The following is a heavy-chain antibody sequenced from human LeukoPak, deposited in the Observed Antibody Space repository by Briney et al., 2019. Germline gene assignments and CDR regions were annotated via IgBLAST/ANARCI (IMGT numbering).Heavy chain of an antibody. D-gene: IGHD1-26*01. CDR1: GFTFSSYA. J-gene: IGHJ4*02. Sequence: GGSLRLSCAASGFTFSSYAMSWVRQAPGKGLEWVSGFSGSGGSTYYADSVKGRFTISRDNSKNTMYLQMNSLRAEDTAVYYCAKYRSGSHFDYWGQGTLVTVSS. CDR3: AKYRSGSHFDY. CDR2: FSGSGGST. V-gene: IGHV3-23*01.